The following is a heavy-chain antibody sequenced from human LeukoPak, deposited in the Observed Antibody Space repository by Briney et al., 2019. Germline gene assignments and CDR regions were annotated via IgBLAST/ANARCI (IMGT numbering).Heavy chain of an antibody. Sequence: PGRSLRLSCAASGFTFDDCAMHWVRQAPGKGLEWVSGISWNSGSIGYADSVKGRFTISRDNAKNSLYLQMNSLRAEDTALYYCAKGKWLVSAFDYWGQGTLVTVSS. CDR3: AKGKWLVSAFDY. CDR1: GFTFDDCA. D-gene: IGHD6-19*01. V-gene: IGHV3-9*01. CDR2: ISWNSGSI. J-gene: IGHJ4*02.